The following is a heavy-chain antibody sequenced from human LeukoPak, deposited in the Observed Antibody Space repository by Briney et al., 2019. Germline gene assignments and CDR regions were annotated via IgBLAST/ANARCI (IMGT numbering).Heavy chain of an antibody. CDR1: GYTFTGYY. J-gene: IGHJ6*03. V-gene: IGHV1-8*03. CDR2: MNPNSGNT. CDR3: ARSGVFNFDWLLSTTLPYYYYMDV. Sequence: ASVKVSCKASGYTFTGYYMHWVRQAPGQGLEWMGWMNPNSGNTGYAQKFQGRVTITRNTSISTAYMELSSLRSEDTAVYYCARSGVFNFDWLLSTTLPYYYYMDVWGKGTTVTVSS. D-gene: IGHD3-9*01.